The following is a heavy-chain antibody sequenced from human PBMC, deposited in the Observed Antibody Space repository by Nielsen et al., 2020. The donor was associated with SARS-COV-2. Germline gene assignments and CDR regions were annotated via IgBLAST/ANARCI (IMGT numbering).Heavy chain of an antibody. CDR1: GFTFSNNG. J-gene: IGHJ4*02. CDR2: ISYDGSNK. CDR3: AKDFTFDY. V-gene: IGHV3-30*18. Sequence: GGSLRLSCAASGFTFSNNGLHWVRQAPGKGLEWVAVISYDGSNKYYADSVKGRFTISRDNSKNTLYLQMNSLRAEDTAVYYCAKDFTFDYWGQGTLVTVSS.